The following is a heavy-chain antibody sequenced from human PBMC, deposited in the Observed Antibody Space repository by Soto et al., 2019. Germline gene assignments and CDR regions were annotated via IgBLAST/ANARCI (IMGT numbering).Heavy chain of an antibody. CDR3: ARARRKYYYDTTVPDEFYV. CDR2: IYYSGST. D-gene: IGHD3-22*01. CDR1: GGSLVNHY. Sequence: SETLSLTCTVSGGSLVNHYWTWIRQPPGKGLEWIGFIYYSGSTKYNPSLKSRVTVSIDTSRTQFSLRLSSVTAADTAVYYCARARRKYYYDTTVPDEFYVWGQGTMVTVSS. J-gene: IGHJ3*01. V-gene: IGHV4-59*11.